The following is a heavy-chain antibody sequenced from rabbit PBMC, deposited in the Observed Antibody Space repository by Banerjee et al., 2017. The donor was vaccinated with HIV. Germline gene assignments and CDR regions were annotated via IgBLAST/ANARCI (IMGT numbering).Heavy chain of an antibody. J-gene: IGHJ4*01. CDR2: IDTGDGRT. D-gene: IGHD4-1*01. CDR3: ARAVSSGWGGFFNL. V-gene: IGHV1S7*01. Sequence: QQLKETGGGLVQPGGSLTLSCKPSGFDFSGYYMSWVRQAPGKGLEWIGIIDTGDGRTYYASWVNGRFTISLDNAQNTVFLQMTSLTVADTATYFCARAVSSGWGGFFNLWGQGTLVTVS. CDR1: GFDFSGYY.